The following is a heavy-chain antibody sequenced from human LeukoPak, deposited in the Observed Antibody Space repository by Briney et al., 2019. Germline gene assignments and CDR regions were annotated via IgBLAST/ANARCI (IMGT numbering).Heavy chain of an antibody. CDR2: INAGNGNT. V-gene: IGHV1-3*01. D-gene: IGHD4-17*01. Sequence: ASVKVSCKASGYTFTNYAIHWVRQAPGQRLEWMGWINAGNGNTKYSQEFQGRITITRDTSATTDYMELSRLRSDDTAVYYCARLTIGDYGDRESGFDYWGQGTLVTVSS. J-gene: IGHJ4*02. CDR3: ARLTIGDYGDRESGFDY. CDR1: GYTFTNYA.